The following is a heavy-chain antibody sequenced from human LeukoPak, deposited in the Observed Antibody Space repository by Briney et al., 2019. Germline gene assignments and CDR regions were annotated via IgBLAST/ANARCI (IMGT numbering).Heavy chain of an antibody. V-gene: IGHV3-23*01. CDR1: GFTFSSYA. J-gene: IGHJ4*02. D-gene: IGHD3-10*01. CDR3: AKSGTYYYGSGSRNYFDY. Sequence: GGSLRLSCAASGFTFSSYATSWVRQAPGKGLEWVSAISGSGGSTYYADSVKGRFTISRDNSKNTLYLQMNSLRAEDTAVYYCAKSGTYYYGSGSRNYFDYWGQGTLVTVSS. CDR2: ISGSGGST.